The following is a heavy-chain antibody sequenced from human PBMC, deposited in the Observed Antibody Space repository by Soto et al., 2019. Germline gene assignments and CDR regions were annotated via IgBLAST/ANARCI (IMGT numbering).Heavy chain of an antibody. Sequence: SETLSLTCSVSGGSMSKFYWSWIRKTAGKGLEWMGRVYATGTSDYNPSLRSRIAMSVDISKKTFSLRLRSGTAADTGVYYCVRDGSKTLRDCFDPWGQGILVTVS. CDR2: VYATGTS. V-gene: IGHV4-4*07. D-gene: IGHD4-17*01. J-gene: IGHJ5*02. CDR3: VRDGSKTLRDCFDP. CDR1: GGSMSKFY.